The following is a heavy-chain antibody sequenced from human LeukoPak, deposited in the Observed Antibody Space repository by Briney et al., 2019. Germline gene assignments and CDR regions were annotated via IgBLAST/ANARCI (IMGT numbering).Heavy chain of an antibody. CDR3: ARSPDVVWEAFDI. D-gene: IGHD1-26*01. J-gene: IGHJ3*02. V-gene: IGHV3-21*01. CDR1: GFTFSSYS. CDR2: ISSSSSYI. Sequence: GGSLRLSCAASGFTFSSYSMNWVRQAPGKGLEWVSSISSSSSYIYYADSVKGRFTISRDNAKNSLYLQMNSLRAEDTAVYYCARSPDVVWEAFDIWGQGTMVTVSS.